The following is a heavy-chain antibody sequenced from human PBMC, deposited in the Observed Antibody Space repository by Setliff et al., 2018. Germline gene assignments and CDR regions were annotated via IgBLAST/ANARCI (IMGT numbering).Heavy chain of an antibody. CDR3: ARESRYYYDNLGTLDY. D-gene: IGHD3-22*01. CDR1: GYSISSDSY. Sequence: PSETLSLTCAVSGYSISSDSYWSWIRQPPGKGLEWIGYIYSSGSTYYNPSLKSRVSITVDTSKNQFSLKLSSVTAADTAVYYCARESRYYYDNLGTLDYWGQGTLVTVSS. CDR2: IYSSGST. J-gene: IGHJ4*02. V-gene: IGHV4-30-4*08.